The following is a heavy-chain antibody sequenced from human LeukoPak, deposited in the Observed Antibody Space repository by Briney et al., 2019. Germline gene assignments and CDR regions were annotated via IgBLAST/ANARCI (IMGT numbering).Heavy chain of an antibody. V-gene: IGHV3-7*01. CDR3: ATSRTSDY. Sequence: PGGSLRLSCAASGFTFSSYAMSWVRQAPGKGLEWVANIKQDGSEKYYVDSVKGRFTISRDNAKNSLYLQMNSLRAEDTAVYYCATSRTSDYWGQGTLVTVSS. CDR1: GFTFSSYA. J-gene: IGHJ4*02. CDR2: IKQDGSEK. D-gene: IGHD1-14*01.